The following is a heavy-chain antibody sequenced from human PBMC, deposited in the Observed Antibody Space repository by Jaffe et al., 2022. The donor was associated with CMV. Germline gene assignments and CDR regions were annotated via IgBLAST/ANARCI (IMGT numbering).Heavy chain of an antibody. CDR1: GGSISSYY. J-gene: IGHJ6*02. Sequence: QVQLQESGPGLVKPSETLSLTCTVSGGSISSYYWSWIRQPPGKGLEWIGYIYYSGSTNYNPSLKSRVTISVDTSKNQFSLKLSSVTAADTAVYYCARVRRSFDWLYGMDVWGQGTTVTVSS. D-gene: IGHD3-9*01. CDR3: ARVRRSFDWLYGMDV. V-gene: IGHV4-59*01. CDR2: IYYSGST.